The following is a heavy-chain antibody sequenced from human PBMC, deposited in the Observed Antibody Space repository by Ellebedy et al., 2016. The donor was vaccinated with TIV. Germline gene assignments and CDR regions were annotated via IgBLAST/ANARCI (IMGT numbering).Heavy chain of an antibody. J-gene: IGHJ6*02. V-gene: IGHV3-9*01. Sequence: PGGSLRLSCVASGFLVDDYAMYWVPQAPGKGLEWVSSITWNSDHIGYGDSVKGRFTIYRDIAKNSLHLHMNNLRREDTALYYCARDSWFGGSGGNSYHNAMDVWGQGTTVTVS. CDR3: ARDSWFGGSGGNSYHNAMDV. CDR2: ITWNSDHI. CDR1: GFLVDDYA. D-gene: IGHD3-10*01.